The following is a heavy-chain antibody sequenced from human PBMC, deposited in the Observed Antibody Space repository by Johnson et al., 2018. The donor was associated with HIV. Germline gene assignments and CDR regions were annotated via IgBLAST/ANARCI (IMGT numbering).Heavy chain of an antibody. J-gene: IGHJ3*02. D-gene: IGHD6-6*01. CDR1: GFTVSSNY. V-gene: IGHV3-66*03. Sequence: VQLVESGGGLIQPGGSLRLSCAASGFTVSSNYMSWVRQAPGKGLEWVSVIYSGGSTYYADSVKGRFTISRDNSKNTLYLQMNSLRAEDTAVYYCARVTGGYYSSSFGNAFDIWGQGTMVTVSS. CDR3: ARVTGGYYSSSFGNAFDI. CDR2: IYSGGST.